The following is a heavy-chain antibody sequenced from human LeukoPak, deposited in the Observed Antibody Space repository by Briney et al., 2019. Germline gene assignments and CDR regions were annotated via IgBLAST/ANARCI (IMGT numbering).Heavy chain of an antibody. CDR2: IDPNSGGT. Sequence: GASVKVSCKASGYTFTAHYMHWVRQAPGQGLEWMGWIDPNSGGTNYAQKFQGRVTMTRDTSISTAYMELSSLRSDDTAVYYCARDLLRTTRDLDYWGQGTLVTVSS. V-gene: IGHV1-2*02. D-gene: IGHD1-7*01. CDR3: ARDLLRTTRDLDY. CDR1: GYTFTAHY. J-gene: IGHJ4*02.